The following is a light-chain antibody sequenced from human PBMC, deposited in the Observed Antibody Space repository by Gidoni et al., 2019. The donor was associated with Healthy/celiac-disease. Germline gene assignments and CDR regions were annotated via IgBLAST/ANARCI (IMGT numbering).Light chain of an antibody. CDR3: QQSYSTPLT. Sequence: DIQMTQSPSSLSASVGDRVTINCRGSQSSSSYLNWYQQKPGKAPKLLIYAASSLQSGVPSRFSGSGSGTDFTLTISSLQPEDFATYYCQQSYSTPLTFGGGTKVEIK. V-gene: IGKV1-39*01. CDR2: AAS. J-gene: IGKJ4*01. CDR1: QSSSSY.